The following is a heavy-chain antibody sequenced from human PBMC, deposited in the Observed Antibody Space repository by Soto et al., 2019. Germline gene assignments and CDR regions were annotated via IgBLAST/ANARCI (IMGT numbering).Heavy chain of an antibody. CDR1: GGTFSSYA. CDR2: IIPIFGTA. J-gene: IGHJ6*04. D-gene: IGHD5-18*01. V-gene: IGHV1-69*13. Sequence: GASVKISCKASGGTFSSYAISWVRQAPGQGLEWMGGIIPIFGTANYAQKFQGRVTITADESTSTAYMELSSLRSEDTAVYYCASGYSYGYPYYYYYGMDVWGEGTKVTVSP. CDR3: ASGYSYGYPYYYYYGMDV.